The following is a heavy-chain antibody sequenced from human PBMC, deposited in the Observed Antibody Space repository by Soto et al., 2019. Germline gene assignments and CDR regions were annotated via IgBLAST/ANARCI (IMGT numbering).Heavy chain of an antibody. Sequence: ASVKVSCKASGYTFTSYGISWVRQAPGQGLEWMGWISAYNGNTNYAQKLQGRVTMTTDTSTSTAYMELRSLRSDDTAVYYCARAGGREDVDTAYGMDVWGQGTTVTVSS. CDR3: ARAGGREDVDTAYGMDV. V-gene: IGHV1-18*01. CDR2: ISAYNGNT. J-gene: IGHJ6*02. D-gene: IGHD5-18*01. CDR1: GYTFTSYG.